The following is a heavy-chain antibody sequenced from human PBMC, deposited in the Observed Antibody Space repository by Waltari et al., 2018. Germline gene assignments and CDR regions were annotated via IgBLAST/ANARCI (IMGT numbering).Heavy chain of an antibody. CDR1: GFTFSSYA. CDR3: AKDPEGNYYDSSGYYDY. V-gene: IGHV3-23*01. CDR2: ISGSGGST. Sequence: EVQLLESGGGLVQPGGSLRLSCAASGFTFSSYAMSWVRQAPGQGLEWVSAISGSGGSTYYADSVKGRFTISRENSKNTLYLQMNSLRAEDTAVYYCAKDPEGNYYDSSGYYDYWGQGTLVTVSS. J-gene: IGHJ4*02. D-gene: IGHD3-22*01.